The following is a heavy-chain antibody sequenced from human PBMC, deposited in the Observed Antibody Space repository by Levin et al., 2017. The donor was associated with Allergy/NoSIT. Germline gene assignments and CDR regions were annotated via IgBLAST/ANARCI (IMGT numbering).Heavy chain of an antibody. V-gene: IGHV1-2*02. CDR3: ARAKTAVVASIGSHYFEY. D-gene: IGHD5-12*01. Sequence: GESLKISCKASGYTFTDYYMHWVRQAPGQGLGWMGWINPNTGGTKYTQNYQGRVTMTRDTSISTAYMELTGLESDDTAVYYCARAKTAVVASIGSHYFEYWGQGTLVTVSS. CDR1: GYTFTDYY. J-gene: IGHJ4*02. CDR2: INPNTGGT.